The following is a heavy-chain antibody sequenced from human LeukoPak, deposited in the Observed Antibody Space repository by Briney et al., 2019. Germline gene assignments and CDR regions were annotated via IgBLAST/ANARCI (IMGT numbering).Heavy chain of an antibody. J-gene: IGHJ4*02. Sequence: PGGSLRLSCAASGFTFSSYAMSWVRQAPGKGLEWVSAISGSGGSTYYADSVKGRFTISRDNSKNTLYLQMNSPRAEDTAVYYCAKDGYGSGSYLGGYFDYWGQGTLVTVSS. CDR3: AKDGYGSGSYLGGYFDY. V-gene: IGHV3-23*01. D-gene: IGHD3-10*01. CDR2: ISGSGGST. CDR1: GFTFSSYA.